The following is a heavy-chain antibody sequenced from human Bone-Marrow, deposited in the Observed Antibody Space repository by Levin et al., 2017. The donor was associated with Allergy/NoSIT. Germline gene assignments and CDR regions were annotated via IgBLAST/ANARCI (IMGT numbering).Heavy chain of an antibody. CDR2: INWNGGST. V-gene: IGHV3-20*01. D-gene: IGHD2-2*01. CDR3: ARVLGYCSSTSCYGGISGWFDP. Sequence: GEFLKISCAASGFTFDDYGMSWVRQAPGKGLEWVSGINWNGGSTGYADSVKGRFTISRDNAKNSLYLQMNSLRAEDTALYHCARVLGYCSSTSCYGGISGWFDPWGQGTLVTVSS. J-gene: IGHJ5*02. CDR1: GFTFDDYG.